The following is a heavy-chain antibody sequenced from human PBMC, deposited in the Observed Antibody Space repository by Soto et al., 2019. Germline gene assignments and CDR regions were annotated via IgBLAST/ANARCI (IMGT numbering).Heavy chain of an antibody. Sequence: ASVKVSCKASGYTFTSYYMHWVRQAPGQGLEWMGKINPSGGSTSYAQKFQGRVTMTRDTSTSTVYMGLSSLRSEDTAVYYCAREAPYYYGSGSYLTNNYYYYYGMDVWGQGTTVTVSS. V-gene: IGHV1-46*01. CDR2: INPSGGST. CDR1: GYTFTSYY. D-gene: IGHD3-10*01. J-gene: IGHJ6*02. CDR3: AREAPYYYGSGSYLTNNYYYYYGMDV.